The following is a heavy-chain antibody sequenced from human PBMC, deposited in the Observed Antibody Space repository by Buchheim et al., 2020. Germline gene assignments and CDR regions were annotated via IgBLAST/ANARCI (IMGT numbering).Heavy chain of an antibody. V-gene: IGHV3-11*06. CDR3: AREVGYSSSRPFDT. J-gene: IGHJ4*02. D-gene: IGHD6-13*01. CDR2: ITSGSTNT. Sequence: QVQLMESGGGLVKPGGSLRLSCAASGFPLSDYYMNWTRQEQGKGMEWVSYITSGSTNTKYADSVKGRYTFSRAAAKTTLFLKLNSLRVEDTAVYYCAREVGYSSSRPFDTWGQGTL. CDR1: GFPLSDYY.